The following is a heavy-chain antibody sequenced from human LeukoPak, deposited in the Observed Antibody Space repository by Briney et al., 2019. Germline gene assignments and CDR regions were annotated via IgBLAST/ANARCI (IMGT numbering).Heavy chain of an antibody. V-gene: IGHV1-58*01. J-gene: IGHJ4*02. Sequence: SVKVSCKASGFTFTSSAVKWVRQPGGQGLEGIGWTVVGSGNTNYAQTFQERVTINRDMSTSTAYMELSSLRSEDTAVYYCATDDVTTGTKTALGYWGQGTLVTVSS. D-gene: IGHD1-1*01. CDR2: TVVGSGNT. CDR1: GFTFTSSA. CDR3: ATDDVTTGTKTALGY.